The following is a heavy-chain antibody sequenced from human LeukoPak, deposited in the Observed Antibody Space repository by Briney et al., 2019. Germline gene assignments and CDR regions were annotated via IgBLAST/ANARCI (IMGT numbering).Heavy chain of an antibody. V-gene: IGHV3-74*01. J-gene: IGHJ4*02. D-gene: IGHD3-3*01. CDR3: ARADRGGITIFGVVNNLLDY. Sequence: GGSLRLSCAASGFTFSSYWMHWVRPAPGKGLAWVSRINSEGSSTSYADSVKGRFTTSRDNAKNTMYLQMNRLKAEDTAVYYCARADRGGITIFGVVNNLLDYWGQGTLVTVSS. CDR2: INSEGSST. CDR1: GFTFSSYW.